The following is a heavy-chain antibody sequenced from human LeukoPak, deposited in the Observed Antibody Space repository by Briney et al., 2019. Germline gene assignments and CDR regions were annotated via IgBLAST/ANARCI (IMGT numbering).Heavy chain of an antibody. CDR1: GFTFSSYS. CDR2: ISSSSSTI. J-gene: IGHJ1*01. D-gene: IGHD3-16*01. CDR3: AKGALRLGYFQH. Sequence: GGSLRLSCAASGFTFSSYSMNWVRQAPGKGLEWVSYISSSSSTIYYADSVKGRFTISRDNSKNTLYLQMNSLRAEDTAVYYCAKGALRLGYFQHWGQGTLVTVSS. V-gene: IGHV3-48*01.